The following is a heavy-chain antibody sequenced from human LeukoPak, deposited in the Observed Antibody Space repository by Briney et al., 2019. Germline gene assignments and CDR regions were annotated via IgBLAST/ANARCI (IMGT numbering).Heavy chain of an antibody. CDR2: IYHSGNT. J-gene: IGHJ3*02. V-gene: IGHV4-59*08. CDR3: ARLRLRFKSNGDSTSYEAVDI. D-gene: IGHD2-21*01. Sequence: PSETLSLTCTVSGDSISTYSWSWIRQPPGKGLEWIGYIYHSGNTDYNPSLKSRVIMSTDTSINQISLKPSSVTAADTAVYYCARLRLRFKSNGDSTSYEAVDIWGQGTVVTVSS. CDR1: GDSISTYS.